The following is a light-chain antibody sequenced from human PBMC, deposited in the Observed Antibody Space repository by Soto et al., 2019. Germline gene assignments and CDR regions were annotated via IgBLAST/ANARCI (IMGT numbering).Light chain of an antibody. CDR3: GTWDSSLSAGV. CDR1: SSNIRNNY. J-gene: IGLJ2*01. Sequence: QSVLTQPPSVSAAPGQKVTISCSGNSSNIRNNYVSWYQQLPGTAPKLLIYDNNKRPSGIPDRFAGSKSGTSATLGITGLQTGDEADYYCGTWDSSLSAGVFGGETKLTVL. CDR2: DNN. V-gene: IGLV1-51*01.